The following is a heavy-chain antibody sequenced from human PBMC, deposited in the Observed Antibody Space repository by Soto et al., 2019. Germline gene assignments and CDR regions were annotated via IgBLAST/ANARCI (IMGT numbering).Heavy chain of an antibody. Sequence: VTSVKISCKATGSSFTRHDINWLSQAAGHGLEWMGWMNPNSGNAVYAPKFQGRVTMTRNTSITTAYIEVTNHKSEDTAVYFCARGAYNYYSYWLAHWGQGTLVTFSS. V-gene: IGHV1-8*01. D-gene: IGHD3-22*01. CDR1: GSSFTRHD. CDR2: MNPNSGNA. J-gene: IGHJ5*02. CDR3: ARGAYNYYSYWLAH.